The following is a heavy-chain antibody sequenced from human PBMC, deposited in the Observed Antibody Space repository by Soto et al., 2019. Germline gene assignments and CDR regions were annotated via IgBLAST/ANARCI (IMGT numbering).Heavy chain of an antibody. D-gene: IGHD6-19*01. V-gene: IGHV2-5*02. Sequence: SGPTLVNTPQTLTLTCTFSGFSLSSTRMAVGWIRQPPGKALEWLALIYWDDDKRYSPFLKSRLTITKDTSKNQVVLTMSNMDPVDTARYYCAHIVVAGLGYYFDYWGQGTLVIGSS. CDR1: GFSLSSTRMA. J-gene: IGHJ4*02. CDR2: IYWDDDK. CDR3: AHIVVAGLGYYFDY.